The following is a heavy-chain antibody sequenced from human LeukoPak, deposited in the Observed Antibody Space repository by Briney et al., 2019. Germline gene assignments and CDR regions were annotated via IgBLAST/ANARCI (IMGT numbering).Heavy chain of an antibody. CDR2: IYYSGST. D-gene: IGHD3-22*01. J-gene: IGHJ4*02. CDR1: GGSISSYY. CDR3: AREGFNGYYYDSSPPLR. Sequence: PSETLSLTCTVSGGSISSYYWSWIRQPPGKGLEWIGYIYYSGSTNYNPSLKSRVTISVDTSKNQFSLKLSSVTAADTAVYYCAREGFNGYYYDSSPPLRWGQGTLVTVSS. V-gene: IGHV4-59*01.